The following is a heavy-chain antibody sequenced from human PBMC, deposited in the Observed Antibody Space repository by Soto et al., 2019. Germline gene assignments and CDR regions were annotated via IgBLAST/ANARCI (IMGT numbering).Heavy chain of an antibody. CDR1: GFTFDDYT. CDR3: AKDAISGSHYYYGMDV. CDR2: ISWDGGST. V-gene: IGHV3-43*01. J-gene: IGHJ6*02. D-gene: IGHD3-10*01. Sequence: GGSLRLSCAASGFTFDDYTMHWVRQAPGKGLKWVSLISWDGGSTYYADSVKGRFTISRDNSKNSLYLQMNSLRTEDTALYYCAKDAISGSHYYYGMDVWGQGTTVTVSS.